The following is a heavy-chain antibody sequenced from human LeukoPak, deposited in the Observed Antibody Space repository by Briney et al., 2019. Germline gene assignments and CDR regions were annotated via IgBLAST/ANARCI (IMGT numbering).Heavy chain of an antibody. CDR1: GFTFSNYW. CDR3: ARGKRRFDS. CDR2: MSKSGYSI. J-gene: IGHJ4*02. V-gene: IGHV3-11*01. Sequence: GGSLRLSCAASGFTFSNYWMTWVRQAPGKGLEWVSYMSKSGYSIYYAASVKGRFTISRDNVNHSLFLQMNSLRAEDTAVYYCARGKRRFDSWGQGTLVTVSS.